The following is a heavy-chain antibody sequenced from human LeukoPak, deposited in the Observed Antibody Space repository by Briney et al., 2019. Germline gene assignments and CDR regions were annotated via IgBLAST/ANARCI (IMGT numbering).Heavy chain of an antibody. Sequence: PGGSLRLSCAASGFTFSSYGMHWVRQAPGKGLEWVAVISYDGSNKYYADSEKGRFTISRDDSKNTLYLQMNSLRAEDTAVYYCAKGFYGDYWGQGTLVTVSS. CDR2: ISYDGSNK. J-gene: IGHJ4*02. CDR1: GFTFSSYG. D-gene: IGHD4-17*01. V-gene: IGHV3-30*18. CDR3: AKGFYGDY.